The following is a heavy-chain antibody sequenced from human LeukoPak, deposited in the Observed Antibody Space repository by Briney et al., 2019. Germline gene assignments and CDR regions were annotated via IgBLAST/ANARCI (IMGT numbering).Heavy chain of an antibody. CDR3: ARGPNDFWSGYYTPYFDY. V-gene: IGHV4-61*02. D-gene: IGHD3-3*01. Sequence: SETLSLTCTVSGGSISSGSYYWSRIRQPAGKGLEWIGRIYTSGSTNYNPSLKSRVTISVDTSKNQFSLKLSSVTAADTAVYYCARGPNDFWSGYYTPYFDYWGQGTLVTVSS. CDR2: IYTSGST. CDR1: GGSISSGSYY. J-gene: IGHJ4*02.